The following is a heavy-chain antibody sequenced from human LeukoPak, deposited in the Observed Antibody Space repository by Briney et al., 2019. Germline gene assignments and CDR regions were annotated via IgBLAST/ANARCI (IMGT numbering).Heavy chain of an antibody. CDR2: ISDTTDRM. D-gene: IGHD2-2*01. CDR3: VKDLGYCSATSCTDAFDV. J-gene: IGHJ3*01. CDR1: GLTFSGYA. Sequence: PGGSLRLSCAASGLTFSGYAMSWVRQAPGKGLECVSTISDTTDRMYYADSVKGRFTISRDNSKSTLYLQMNSLRAEDTAVYYCVKDLGYCSATSCTDAFDVWGQGTMVTVSS. V-gene: IGHV3-23*01.